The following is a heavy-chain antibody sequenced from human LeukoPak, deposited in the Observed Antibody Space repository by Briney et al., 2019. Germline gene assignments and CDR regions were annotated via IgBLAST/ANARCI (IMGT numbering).Heavy chain of an antibody. CDR2: FDPSDSYT. V-gene: IGHV5-10-1*01. CDR3: ASLPRSSWYYFDY. J-gene: IGHJ4*02. D-gene: IGHD6-13*01. Sequence: GESLNISCKGSGYSFTSYWISWVRQMPGKGLEWMGRFDPSDSYTNYSPSFQGHVTISADKSISTAYLQWSSLKASDTAMYYCASLPRSSWYYFDYWGQGTLVTVSS. CDR1: GYSFTSYW.